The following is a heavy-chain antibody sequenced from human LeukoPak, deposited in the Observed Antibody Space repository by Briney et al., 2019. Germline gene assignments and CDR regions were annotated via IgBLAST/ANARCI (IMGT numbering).Heavy chain of an antibody. J-gene: IGHJ4*02. CDR1: GFTVSSNY. D-gene: IGHD1-26*01. CDR2: IYSGGST. Sequence: GGSLRLSCAASGFTVSSNYMSWVRQAPGEGLEWVSVIYSGGSTYYADSVKGRFTISRDNSKNTLYLQMNSLRAEDTAVYYCARGASGSYHNFDYWGQGTLVTVSS. CDR3: ARGASGSYHNFDY. V-gene: IGHV3-53*01.